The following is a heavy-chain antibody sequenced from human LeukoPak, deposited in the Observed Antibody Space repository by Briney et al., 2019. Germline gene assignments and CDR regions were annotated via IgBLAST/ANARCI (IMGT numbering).Heavy chain of an antibody. V-gene: IGHV3-30*18. CDR2: ISYDGSNK. J-gene: IGHJ4*02. CDR3: AKERETRRYYFDY. Sequence: PGGSLRLSCAASGFTVSSNYMSWVRQAPGKGLEWVAVISYDGSNKYYADSVKGRFTISRDNSKNTLYLQMNSLRAEDTAVYYCAKERETRRYYFDYWGQGTLVTVSS. D-gene: IGHD5-24*01. CDR1: GFTVSSNY.